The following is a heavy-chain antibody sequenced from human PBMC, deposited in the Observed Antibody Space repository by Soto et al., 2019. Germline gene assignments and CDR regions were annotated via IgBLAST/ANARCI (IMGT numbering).Heavy chain of an antibody. V-gene: IGHV4-4*02. CDR1: GGSISSDNW. D-gene: IGHD3-10*01. Sequence: QVQLQESGPGLVKPSGTLSLTCAVSGGSISSDNWWSWVRQPPGKGLEWIGEMYHSGNTNYNPSLKTRVTISVDKSKNQFSMKRTSVTSADTALYYCARASASSMLRGVIINGGQGTQVTVSS. CDR2: MYHSGNT. CDR3: ARASASSMLRGVIIN. J-gene: IGHJ4*02.